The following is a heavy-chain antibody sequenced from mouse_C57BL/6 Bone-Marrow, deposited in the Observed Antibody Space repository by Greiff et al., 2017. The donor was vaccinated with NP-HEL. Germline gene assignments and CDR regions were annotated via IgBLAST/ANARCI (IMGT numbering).Heavy chain of an antibody. J-gene: IGHJ1*03. Sequence: QVQLQQSGAELARPGASVKLSCKASGYTFTSYGISWVKQRTGQGLEWIGEIYPRSGNTYYNEKFKGKATLTADKSSSTAYMGLRSLTSEDSAVYFCARWNWYFDVWGTGTTVTVSS. CDR3: ARWNWYFDV. CDR1: GYTFTSYG. V-gene: IGHV1-81*01. CDR2: IYPRSGNT.